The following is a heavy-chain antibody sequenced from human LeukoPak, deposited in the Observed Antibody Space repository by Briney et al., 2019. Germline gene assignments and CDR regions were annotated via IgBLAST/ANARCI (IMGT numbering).Heavy chain of an antibody. J-gene: IGHJ6*03. CDR3: ARHVGGGIEDMDV. D-gene: IGHD3-16*02. CDR1: GGSISSYY. CDR2: IYVTGN. V-gene: IGHV4-59*08. Sequence: SETLSLTCTVSGGSISSYYWSWVRQSPGKGLEWIGYIYVTGNRYNPYLQSRVTISVDTSRNQFFLKMSSVTAADTAVYYCARHVGGGIEDMDVWGKGTKVTVSS.